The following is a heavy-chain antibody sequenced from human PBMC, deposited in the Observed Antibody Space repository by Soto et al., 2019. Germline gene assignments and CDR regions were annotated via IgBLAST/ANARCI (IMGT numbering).Heavy chain of an antibody. V-gene: IGHV3-7*01. J-gene: IGHJ4*02. CDR1: GFTFRSNW. CDR2: IKNDGSEK. D-gene: IGHD1-26*01. CDR3: ARLRRASGSYFDY. Sequence: EVQLVESGGGLVQPGGSLRLSCAASGFTFRSNWMSWVRQAPGKGLEWVANIKNDGSEKYYVDSVKGRFTISRDNAKNSLYLQMNSLRAEDTAVYYCARLRRASGSYFDYWGQGTLVTVSS.